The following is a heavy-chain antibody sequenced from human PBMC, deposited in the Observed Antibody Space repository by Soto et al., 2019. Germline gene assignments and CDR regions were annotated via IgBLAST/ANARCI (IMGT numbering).Heavy chain of an antibody. J-gene: IGHJ4*02. Sequence: EVQLVESGGGLVQPGGSLRLSRAASGFTFSSYWMSWVRQAPGKGLEWVANIKQDGSEKYYVDSVKGRFTISRDNAKNSLYLQMNNLRAEDTAVYYCARYSSSWSIDYWGQGTLVTVSS. CDR3: ARYSSSWSIDY. D-gene: IGHD6-13*01. V-gene: IGHV3-7*03. CDR1: GFTFSSYW. CDR2: IKQDGSEK.